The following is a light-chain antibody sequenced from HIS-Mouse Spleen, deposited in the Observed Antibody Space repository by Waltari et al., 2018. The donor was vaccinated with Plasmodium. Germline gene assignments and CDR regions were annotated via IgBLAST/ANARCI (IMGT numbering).Light chain of an antibody. J-gene: IGKJ3*01. V-gene: IGKV3-15*01. CDR1: QSVSSI. CDR2: GAS. Sequence: ELVMTQSPATLSVSPGERATLFCRASQSVSSILSWYQQKPGQAPRLLIYGASTRATGIPARFSGSGSGTEFTLTISSLQSEDFAVYYCQQYNNWSFTFGPGTKVDIK. CDR3: QQYNNWSFT.